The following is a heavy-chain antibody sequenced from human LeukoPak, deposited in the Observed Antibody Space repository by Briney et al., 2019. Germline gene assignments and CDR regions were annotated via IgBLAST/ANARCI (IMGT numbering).Heavy chain of an antibody. CDR3: ASLLGQWGVYVAC. V-gene: IGHV1-2*02. J-gene: IGHJ4*02. CDR2: INPNSGGT. Sequence: ASVKVSCKASGYTFTGYYMHWVRQAPGQRVEWRVWINPNSGGTNYAQKFLDRVTMTTDTTTSTAYKVQSRGMSADTAADYCASLLGQWGVYVACWGQGTLVTVSS. D-gene: IGHD3-16*01. CDR1: GYTFTGYY.